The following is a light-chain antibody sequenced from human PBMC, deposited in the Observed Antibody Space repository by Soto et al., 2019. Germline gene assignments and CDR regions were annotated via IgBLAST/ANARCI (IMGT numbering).Light chain of an antibody. CDR1: QSVSSN. V-gene: IGKV3-15*01. Sequence: EIVMTQSPATLSVSPGERDTLSCRASQSVSSNLAWYQQKPGQAPRLLIYGASTRATGVPARFSGSGSGTELTLTISSLQSEDFAVYYCQQYNNWSKTFGQGTKV. CDR3: QQYNNWSKT. J-gene: IGKJ1*01. CDR2: GAS.